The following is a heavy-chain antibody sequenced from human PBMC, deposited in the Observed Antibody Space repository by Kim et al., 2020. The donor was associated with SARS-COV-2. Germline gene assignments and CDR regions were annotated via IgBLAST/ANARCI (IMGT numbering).Heavy chain of an antibody. Sequence: GGSLRLSCAASGFTFSDYYMSWIRQAPGKGLEWVSYISSSSSYTNYADSVKGRFTISRDNAKNSLYLQMNSLRAEDTAAYYCARGGYSGYHFDYWGQGTLVTVSS. CDR1: GFTFSDYY. CDR2: ISSSSSYT. V-gene: IGHV3-11*03. J-gene: IGHJ4*02. CDR3: ARGGYSGYHFDY. D-gene: IGHD5-12*01.